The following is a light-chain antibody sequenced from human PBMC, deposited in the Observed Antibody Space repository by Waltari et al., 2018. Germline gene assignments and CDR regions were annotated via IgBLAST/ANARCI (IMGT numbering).Light chain of an antibody. J-gene: IGLJ1*01. CDR3: CSYAGRYTPYV. CDR2: DVI. Sequence: QSALTQPRSVSGSPGQSVTFSCTGTSSDLGDYNSVSWYQQHPGKAPKLMIYDVIKRPSGVPDRFSGSKSVNTASLTISGLQAEDEADYYCCSYAGRYTPYVFGTGTKVTVL. CDR1: SSDLGDYNS. V-gene: IGLV2-11*01.